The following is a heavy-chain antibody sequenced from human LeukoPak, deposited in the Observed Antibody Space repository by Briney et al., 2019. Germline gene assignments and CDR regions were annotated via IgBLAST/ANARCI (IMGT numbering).Heavy chain of an antibody. CDR3: ARETKYNWNYED. Sequence: GASVKVSCKASGYTFTGYYMHWVRQAPGQGLEWMGRINPNSGGTNYAQKFQGRVTMARDTSISTAYMELSRLRSDDTAVYYRARETKYNWNYEDWGQGTLVTVSS. CDR1: GYTFTGYY. CDR2: INPNSGGT. V-gene: IGHV1-2*06. J-gene: IGHJ4*02. D-gene: IGHD1-7*01.